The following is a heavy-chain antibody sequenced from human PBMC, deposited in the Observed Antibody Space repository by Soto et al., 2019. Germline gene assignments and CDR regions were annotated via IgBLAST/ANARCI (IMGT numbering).Heavy chain of an antibody. CDR2: IYVSGTT. J-gene: IGHJ5*02. CDR1: GGTISKSF. Sequence: QVQLQESGPGLVKPSETLSLTCSVSGGTISKSFWSWVRRPVGGGLEWMGRIYVSGTTDYNPSLRGRIAMSVDIVKKTFSLRLTSVTTADTGVYYCVRDGSKTLREWFDPWGQG. V-gene: IGHV4-4*07. CDR3: VRDGSKTLREWFDP.